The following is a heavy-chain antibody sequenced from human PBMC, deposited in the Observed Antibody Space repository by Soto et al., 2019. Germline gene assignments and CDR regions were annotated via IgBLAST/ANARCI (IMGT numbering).Heavy chain of an antibody. D-gene: IGHD2-15*01. J-gene: IGHJ6*02. V-gene: IGHV1-69*13. Sequence: GASVKVSCKASGGAFSDYAFSWVRQAPGQGLEWLGGIMPIFRAPDYAQKFQGRVTITADEFTRTAYVEMNSLRSEDTAVYYCASWLKGPDIGNYYYGMDVWGQGTTVTV. CDR2: IMPIFRAP. CDR3: ASWLKGPDIGNYYYGMDV. CDR1: GGAFSDYA.